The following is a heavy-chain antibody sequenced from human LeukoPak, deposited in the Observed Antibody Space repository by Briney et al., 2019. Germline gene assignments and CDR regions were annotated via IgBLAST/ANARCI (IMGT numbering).Heavy chain of an antibody. J-gene: IGHJ4*02. D-gene: IGHD1-26*01. Sequence: PSQTLSLTCAVSGYSISSANYWAWIRQPPGKSLARVGSIYHSGTTFYNPSLKSRVTISIDTSKNQFSLKLTPVTAADTALYYCARHNSGGYYGAFDYWGRGTLVTVSP. CDR1: GYSISSANY. CDR2: IYHSGTT. CDR3: ARHNSGGYYGAFDY. V-gene: IGHV4-38-2*01.